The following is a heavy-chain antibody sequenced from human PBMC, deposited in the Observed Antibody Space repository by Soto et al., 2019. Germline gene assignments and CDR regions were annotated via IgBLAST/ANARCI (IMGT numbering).Heavy chain of an antibody. Sequence: ASVRVSCRASGYTFSSDYMHSVRQAPGQGLEWMGIINPSGGSTSYAQKFQGRVTMTRDTSTSTVYMELSSLRSEDTAVYYCARDSLIAAAGFFYAEYFQHWGQGTLVTVSS. CDR1: GYTFSSDY. CDR2: INPSGGST. J-gene: IGHJ1*01. CDR3: ARDSLIAAAGFFYAEYFQH. V-gene: IGHV1-46*03. D-gene: IGHD6-13*01.